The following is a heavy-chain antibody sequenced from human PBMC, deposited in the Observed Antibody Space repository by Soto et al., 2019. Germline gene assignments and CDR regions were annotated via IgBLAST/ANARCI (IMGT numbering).Heavy chain of an antibody. V-gene: IGHV3-23*01. J-gene: IGHJ5*02. CDR2: ISGSGGST. Sequence: EVQLLESGGGLVQPGGSLRLSCAASGFTFSSYAMSWVRQAPGKGLEWVAAISGSGGSTYYADSVKGRFTISRDNSKNTLYLQMNSLRAEDTGVYYCAKDRSGQSLNWFDPWGQGTLVTLSP. CDR1: GFTFSSYA. D-gene: IGHD3-16*02. CDR3: AKDRSGQSLNWFDP.